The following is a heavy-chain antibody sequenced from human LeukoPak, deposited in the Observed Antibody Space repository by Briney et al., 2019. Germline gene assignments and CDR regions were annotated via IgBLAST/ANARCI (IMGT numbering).Heavy chain of an antibody. V-gene: IGHV3-48*04. CDR2: ISSSSSTI. Sequence: PGGSLRLSCAASGFTFSSYSMNWVRQAPGKGLEWVSYISSSSSTIYYADSVKGRFTISRDNAKNSLYLQMNSLRAEDTAVYYCGSSTVHYYNYGMDVWGQGATVTVSS. D-gene: IGHD2-21*02. CDR1: GFTFSSYS. J-gene: IGHJ6*02. CDR3: GSSTVHYYNYGMDV.